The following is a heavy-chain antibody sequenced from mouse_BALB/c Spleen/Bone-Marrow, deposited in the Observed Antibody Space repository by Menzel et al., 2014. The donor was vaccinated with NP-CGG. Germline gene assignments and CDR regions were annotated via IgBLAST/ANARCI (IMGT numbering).Heavy chain of an antibody. Sequence: EVKLVESGGGLVKPGGSLKLSCAASGFTFSNFAMSWVRQTPDKRLEWVASISRGGSAYYPDRVKGRLSISGDNARDILFLQMSSLRSEDTAMYYCARGYDYDFDYWGQGTTLTVSS. V-gene: IGHV5-6-5*01. J-gene: IGHJ2*01. CDR2: ISRGGSA. CDR3: ARGYDYDFDY. CDR1: GFTFSNFA. D-gene: IGHD2-4*01.